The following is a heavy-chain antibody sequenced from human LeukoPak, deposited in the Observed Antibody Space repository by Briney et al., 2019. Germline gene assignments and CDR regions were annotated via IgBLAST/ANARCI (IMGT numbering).Heavy chain of an antibody. J-gene: IGHJ4*02. CDR2: LSGSGGNT. CDR3: ATEKGDSPDY. CDR1: GFTFSNYA. V-gene: IGHV3-23*01. Sequence: GGSLRLSCVASGFTFSNYAMAWVRQAPGKGLEWVSGLSGSGGNTFYAGSVKGRFTISRDNPKNTLYLQMSSLRAEDTAVYYCATEKGDSPDYWGQGTLVTVSS. D-gene: IGHD3-16*01.